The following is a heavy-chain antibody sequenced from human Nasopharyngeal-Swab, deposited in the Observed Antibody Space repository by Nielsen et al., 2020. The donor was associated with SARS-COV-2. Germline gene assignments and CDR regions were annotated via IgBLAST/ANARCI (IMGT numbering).Heavy chain of an antibody. D-gene: IGHD3-3*01. CDR3: ARDADYDFWSGYSAFDY. CDR2: IKQDGSEK. J-gene: IGHJ4*02. CDR1: GFTFSSYW. Sequence: ETLSLTCAASGFTFSSYWMSWVRRAPGKGLEWVANIKQDGSEKYYVDSVKGRFTISRDNAKNSLYLQMNSLRAEDTAVYYCARDADYDFWSGYSAFDYWGQGTLVTVSS. V-gene: IGHV3-7*01.